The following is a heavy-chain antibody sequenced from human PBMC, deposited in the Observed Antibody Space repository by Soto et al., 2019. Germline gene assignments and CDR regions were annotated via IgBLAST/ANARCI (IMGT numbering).Heavy chain of an antibody. J-gene: IGHJ4*02. Sequence: EVQLVESGGGLVQPGGSLRLSCAASGFTFSRYWMSWVRQAPGKGLEWVANIKQDGSEKYYVDSVKGRFTISRDNAKNSLYLQMNSLRAEDTAVYYCARDLFGQPNIVASYFDYWGQGTLVTVSS. D-gene: IGHD5-12*01. V-gene: IGHV3-7*01. CDR2: IKQDGSEK. CDR3: ARDLFGQPNIVASYFDY. CDR1: GFTFSRYW.